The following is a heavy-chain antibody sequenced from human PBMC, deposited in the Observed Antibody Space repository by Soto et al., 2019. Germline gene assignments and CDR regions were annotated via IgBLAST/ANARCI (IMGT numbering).Heavy chain of an antibody. CDR1: GGTFSSYT. V-gene: IGHV1-69*02. Sequence: ASVKVSCKASGGTFSSYTISWVRQAPGQGLEWMGRIIPILGIANYAQKFQGRVTITADKSTSTAYMELSSLRSEDTAVYYCARYIAQGAFDIWGQGTMVTVSS. CDR3: ARYIAQGAFDI. D-gene: IGHD3-16*02. J-gene: IGHJ3*02. CDR2: IIPILGIA.